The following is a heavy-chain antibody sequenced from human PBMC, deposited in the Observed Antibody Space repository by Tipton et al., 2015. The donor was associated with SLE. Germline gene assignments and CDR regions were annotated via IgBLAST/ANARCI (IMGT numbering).Heavy chain of an antibody. Sequence: SLRLSCAASGFTFSSYGMHWVRQAPGKGLEWVAVISYDGSNKYYADSVKGRFTISRDNSKNTLYLQMNSLRAEDTAVYYCAKDYRDYYGSGSLFDYWGQETLVTVSS. CDR1: GFTFSSYG. CDR2: ISYDGSNK. CDR3: AKDYRDYYGSGSLFDY. V-gene: IGHV3-30*18. J-gene: IGHJ4*02. D-gene: IGHD3-10*01.